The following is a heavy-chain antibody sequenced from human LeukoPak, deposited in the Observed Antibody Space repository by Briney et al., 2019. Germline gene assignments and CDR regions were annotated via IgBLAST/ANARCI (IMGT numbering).Heavy chain of an antibody. CDR1: GFTFSNYG. V-gene: IGHV3-23*01. D-gene: IGHD3-22*01. J-gene: IGHJ4*02. CDR2: IRGNADTT. CDR3: AKGHGDASGYYYFDS. Sequence: GGSLRLSCAASGFTFSNYGMSWVRQAPGKGLEWVSAIRGNADTTYYADSVKGRFSIFRDNYKNILYLQMNSLRVEDTAVYYCAKGHGDASGYYYFDSWGQGTLVTVSS.